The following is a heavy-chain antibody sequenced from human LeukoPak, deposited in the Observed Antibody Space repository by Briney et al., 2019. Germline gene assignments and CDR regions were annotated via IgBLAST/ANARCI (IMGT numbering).Heavy chain of an antibody. V-gene: IGHV3-74*01. J-gene: IGHJ5*02. CDR2: INRDGSST. CDR3: ARVEGAAAFNP. CDR1: GVLFSNYW. D-gene: IGHD6-13*01. Sequence: SGGSLRLSCAASGVLFSNYWMHWVRQAPGKGLVWVSRINRDGSSTSYADSVKGRFTISRDNAKNTLYLQMNSLRAEDTAVYYCARVEGAAAFNPWGQGTLVTVSS.